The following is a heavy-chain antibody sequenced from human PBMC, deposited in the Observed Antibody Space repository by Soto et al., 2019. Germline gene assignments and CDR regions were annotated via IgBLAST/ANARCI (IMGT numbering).Heavy chain of an antibody. Sequence: QVQLVQSGSEVKKPGSSVKVSCKASGGTFSSYAISWVRQAPGQGLEWMGGIIPIFGTANYAQKFQGRVTITAVKSTSTAYMELSSLRSEDTAVYYCAIRQRWLQFVPLDYWGQGTLVTVSS. CDR3: AIRQRWLQFVPLDY. CDR2: IIPIFGTA. D-gene: IGHD5-12*01. CDR1: GGTFSSYA. V-gene: IGHV1-69*06. J-gene: IGHJ4*02.